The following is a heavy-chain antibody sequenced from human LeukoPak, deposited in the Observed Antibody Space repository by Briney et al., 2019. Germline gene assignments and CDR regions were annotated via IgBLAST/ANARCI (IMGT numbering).Heavy chain of an antibody. D-gene: IGHD2-2*01. V-gene: IGHV4-59*12. Sequence: PSETLSLTCTVSGASINDYYWTWIRQPPGKGLEWIGNIFRRGSTNYNPSLKSRVTISVEPSKNQFSLKLSSVTAADTAVYYCARVVPAAMPDLRVTIDAFDIWGQGTMVTVSS. CDR3: ARVVPAAMPDLRVTIDAFDI. J-gene: IGHJ3*02. CDR2: IFRRGST. CDR1: GASINDYY.